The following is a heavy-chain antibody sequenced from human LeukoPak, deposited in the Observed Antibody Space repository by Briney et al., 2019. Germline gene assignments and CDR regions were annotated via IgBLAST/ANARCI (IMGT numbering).Heavy chain of an antibody. D-gene: IGHD1/OR15-1a*01. CDR3: AAGGGNTFNP. J-gene: IGHJ5*02. CDR1: GFTFSSQA. CDR2: FTGEAGNI. Sequence: PGGSLRLSCAASGFTFSSQALSWVRQAPGKGLEWVSSFTGEAGNIHYEDSVKGRFTLSRDSSKATMYLQMNSLRVDDTAIYYCAAGGGNTFNPWGQGILVTVSS. V-gene: IGHV3-23*01.